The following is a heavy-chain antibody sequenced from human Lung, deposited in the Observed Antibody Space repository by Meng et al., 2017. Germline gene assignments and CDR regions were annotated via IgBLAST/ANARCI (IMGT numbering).Heavy chain of an antibody. J-gene: IGHJ5*02. CDR1: GGSISSNSYY. CDR2: ILSSGRT. CDR3: ARHDTPPQFDP. D-gene: IGHD2-15*01. V-gene: IGHV4-39*01. Sequence: QLQLQESGPGLVKPSETLSLTCTVSGGSISSNSYYWAWVRQPPGKGLEWIGSILSSGRTYYNLSLKSRVTISVDTSKNQFSLKLRSMTAADTAVYYCARHDTPPQFDPWGQGTLVTVSS.